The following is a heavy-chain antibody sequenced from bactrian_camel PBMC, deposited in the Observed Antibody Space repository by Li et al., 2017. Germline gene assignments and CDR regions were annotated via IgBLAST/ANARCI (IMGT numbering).Heavy chain of an antibody. V-gene: IGHV3S55*01. CDR2: IWRDGST. Sequence: HVQLVESGGGSVQAGGSLRLSCTVSGVTYSDYCMGWLRQVPGKEREGVAKIWRDGSTRYANSVKGRFTISRDNAKRTLYLQMNSLKPEDTAMYYCAADPVCRYGVMSYDYWGQGTQVTVS. CDR1: GVTYSDYC. D-gene: IGHD3*01. CDR3: AADPVCRYGVMSYDY. J-gene: IGHJ4*01.